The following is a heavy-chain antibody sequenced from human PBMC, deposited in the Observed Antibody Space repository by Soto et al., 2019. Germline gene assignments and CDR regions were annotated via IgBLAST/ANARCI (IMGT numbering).Heavy chain of an antibody. CDR1: GSIFSGYG. Sequence: QKYLVESGGGVVQPGGSLRLSCVASGSIFSGYGMHWVRQAPGKGLEWVAVIWYDGSNKYYAGSVKGRFTISRDNSKNMLYLQMDSLRAEDTAVYYCARDGIGGTVFRGFCDYWGQGTLVTVSP. D-gene: IGHD1-7*01. V-gene: IGHV3-33*01. J-gene: IGHJ4*02. CDR2: IWYDGSNK. CDR3: ARDGIGGTVFRGFCDY.